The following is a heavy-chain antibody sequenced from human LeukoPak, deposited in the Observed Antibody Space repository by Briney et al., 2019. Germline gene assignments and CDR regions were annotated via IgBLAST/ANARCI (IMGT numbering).Heavy chain of an antibody. CDR2: IYYSGNT. D-gene: IGHD5-18*01. Sequence: SETLSLTCTVSGGSITNYYWSCIRQPPGKGLQYDSYIYYSGNTNYNPSLNSRVTISVDTSKKQFSLKLDSVTAADTAVYYCARGPGSPSGDNYGRPLDYWGQGTLVTVSS. CDR3: ARGPGSPSGDNYGRPLDY. J-gene: IGHJ4*02. CDR1: GGSITNYY. V-gene: IGHV4-59*01.